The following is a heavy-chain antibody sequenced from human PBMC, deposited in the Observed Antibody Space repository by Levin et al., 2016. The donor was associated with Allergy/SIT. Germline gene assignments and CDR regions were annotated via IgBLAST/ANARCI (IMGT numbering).Heavy chain of an antibody. J-gene: IGHJ4*02. CDR2: ISSSSSYI. Sequence: GESLKISCAASGFTFSSYSMNWVRQAPGKGLEWVSSISSSSSYIYYADSVKGRFTTSRDNAKNSLYLQMNSLRAEDTAVYYCASGRRGYSGYDYGLSDYWGQGTLVTVSS. D-gene: IGHD5-12*01. CDR3: ASGRRGYSGYDYGLSDY. V-gene: IGHV3-21*01. CDR1: GFTFSSYS.